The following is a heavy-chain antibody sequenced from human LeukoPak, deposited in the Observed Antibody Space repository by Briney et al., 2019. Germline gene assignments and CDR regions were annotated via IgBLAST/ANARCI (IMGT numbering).Heavy chain of an antibody. Sequence: AVKVSCKASGGTFSSYAISWVRQAPGQGLEWMGRIIPSFGIANYAQKFQGRVTITADKSTSTAYMELSSLRSEDTAVYYCARAAYDYGDPILHFDYWGQGTLVTVSS. J-gene: IGHJ4*02. CDR1: GGTFSSYA. CDR3: ARAAYDYGDPILHFDY. CDR2: IIPSFGIA. V-gene: IGHV1-69*04. D-gene: IGHD4-17*01.